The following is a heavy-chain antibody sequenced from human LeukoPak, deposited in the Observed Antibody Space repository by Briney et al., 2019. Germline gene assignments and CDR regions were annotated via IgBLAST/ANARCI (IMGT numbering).Heavy chain of an antibody. J-gene: IGHJ4*02. CDR2: INHSGST. D-gene: IGHD6-13*01. CDR3: ALGGAAAGTDY. V-gene: IGHV4-34*01. CDR1: GGSFSGYY. Sequence: PSETLSLTCAVYGGSFSGYYWSWIRQPPGKGLEWIGEINHSGSTNYNPSLKSRVTISVDTSKNQFSLKLSSVTAADTAVYYCALGGAAAGTDYWGQGTLVTVSS.